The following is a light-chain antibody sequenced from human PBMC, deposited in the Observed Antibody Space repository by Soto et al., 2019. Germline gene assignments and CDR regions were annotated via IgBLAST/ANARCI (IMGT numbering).Light chain of an antibody. CDR1: ISDVGGYNY. J-gene: IGLJ1*01. Sequence: QSALSQPASVSGSPGQSITISCTGSISDVGGYNYVSWYQQHPGKAPKLVIFDVSDRPSGISNRFSGSKSGNTASLTISGLRTEDEADYYCGSYTSSSNYVFGSGTKLPS. V-gene: IGLV2-14*03. CDR3: GSYTSSSNYV. CDR2: DVS.